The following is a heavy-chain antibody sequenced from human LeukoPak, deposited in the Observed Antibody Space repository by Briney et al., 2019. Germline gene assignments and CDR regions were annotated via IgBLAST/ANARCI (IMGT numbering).Heavy chain of an antibody. J-gene: IGHJ6*02. V-gene: IGHV3-66*01. CDR1: GFTVSSNY. CDR2: IYSGGST. D-gene: IGHD6-13*01. Sequence: GGSLRLSCAASGFTVSSNYMSWVRQAPGKGLEWVSVIYSGGSTYYADSVKGRFTISRDNSKNTLYLQMNSLRAEDTAVYYCAKDIRYSSSWYWANGYYYGMDVWGQGTTVTVSS. CDR3: AKDIRYSSSWYWANGYYYGMDV.